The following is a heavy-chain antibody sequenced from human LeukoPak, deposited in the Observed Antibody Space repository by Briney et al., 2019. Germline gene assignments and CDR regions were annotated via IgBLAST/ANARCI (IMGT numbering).Heavy chain of an antibody. D-gene: IGHD6-13*01. Sequence: GGSLRLSCAASGFTFSDYGMHWVRQAPGKGLEWVAVMWYDGTNKYYADSVKGRFTISRDNSKNTLYLQMNSLRAEDTAVYYCARGYGSSWYDLYYFDYWGQGTLVTVSS. CDR2: MWYDGTNK. J-gene: IGHJ4*02. CDR1: GFTFSDYG. V-gene: IGHV3-33*01. CDR3: ARGYGSSWYDLYYFDY.